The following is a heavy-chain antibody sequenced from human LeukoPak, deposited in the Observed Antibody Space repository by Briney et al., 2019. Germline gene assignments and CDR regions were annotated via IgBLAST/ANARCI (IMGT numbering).Heavy chain of an antibody. CDR1: GFTFSSYS. J-gene: IGHJ4*02. Sequence: GGSLRLSCAASGFTFSSYSMNWVRQAPGKGLEWVSYISSRSSTIYYADSVKGRFTISRDNAKNSLFLQMNSLRAEDTAVYYCARDGYNDFSAGYYHYLDYWGQGTLVTVSS. CDR2: ISSRSSTI. V-gene: IGHV3-48*04. D-gene: IGHD3-3*01. CDR3: ARDGYNDFSAGYYHYLDY.